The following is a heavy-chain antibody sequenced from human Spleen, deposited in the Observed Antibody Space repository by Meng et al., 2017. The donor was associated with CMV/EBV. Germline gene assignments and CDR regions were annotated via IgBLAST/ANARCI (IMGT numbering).Heavy chain of an antibody. CDR1: FSSYA. D-gene: IGHD2-2*01. Sequence: FSSYAISWVRQARGQGLEWMGGIIPILGIANYAQKFRGSVTITADKSTSTAYMELSSLRSEDTAVYYCARAYCSSTSCYPPPRGIFDYWGQGTLVTVSS. CDR2: IIPILGIA. V-gene: IGHV1-69*10. J-gene: IGHJ4*02. CDR3: ARAYCSSTSCYPPPRGIFDY.